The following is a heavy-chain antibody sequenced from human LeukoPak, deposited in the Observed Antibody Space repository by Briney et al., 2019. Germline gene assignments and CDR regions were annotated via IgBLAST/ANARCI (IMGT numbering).Heavy chain of an antibody. CDR2: MNPNSGNT. CDR1: GYTLTSYD. V-gene: IGHV1-8*01. D-gene: IGHD2-21*01. CDR3: ARGGLAYCGGDC. J-gene: IGHJ4*02. Sequence: ASVKVSCKASGYTLTSYDINWVRQATGQGLEWMGWMNPNSGNTGYAQKFQGRVTMTRNTSISTAYMELSSLRSEDTAVYYCARGGLAYCGGDCWGQGTLVTVSS.